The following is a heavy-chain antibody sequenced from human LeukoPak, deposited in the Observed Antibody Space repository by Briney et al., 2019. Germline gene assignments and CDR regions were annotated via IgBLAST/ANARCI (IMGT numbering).Heavy chain of an antibody. Sequence: ASVKVSCKASGYTFTSYGISWVRQAPGQGLEWMGWISAYNGNTNYAQKLQGRVTMTTDTSTSTAYMELRSLRSDDTAVYYCARTGGGDWSHYYYYYMDVWGKGTTVTVSS. J-gene: IGHJ6*03. D-gene: IGHD3/OR15-3a*01. CDR1: GYTFTSYG. CDR3: ARTGGGDWSHYYYYYMDV. CDR2: ISAYNGNT. V-gene: IGHV1-18*01.